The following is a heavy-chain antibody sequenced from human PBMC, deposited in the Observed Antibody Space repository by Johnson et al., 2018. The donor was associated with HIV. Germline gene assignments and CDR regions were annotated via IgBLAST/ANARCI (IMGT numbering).Heavy chain of an antibody. J-gene: IGHJ3*02. D-gene: IGHD6-6*01. CDR3: ARCDSSSPLRAFDI. CDR2: ISYDGSNK. CDR1: GFTFYDYG. Sequence: VQLVESGGGVVQPGGSLRLSCAASGFTFYDYGMNWVRQAPGKGLEWVAVISYDGSNKYYADSVKGRFTISRDNSKNTLYLQMNSLRAEDTAVYYCARCDSSSPLRAFDIWGLGTMVTVSS. V-gene: IGHV3-30*19.